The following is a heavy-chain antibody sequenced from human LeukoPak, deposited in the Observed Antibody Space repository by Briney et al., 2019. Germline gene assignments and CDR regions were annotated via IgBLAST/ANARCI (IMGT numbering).Heavy chain of an antibody. D-gene: IGHD4-17*01. CDR2: IRYDGSNK. J-gene: IGHJ6*03. V-gene: IGHV3-30*02. Sequence: PGGSLRLSCAASGFTFSSYGMHWVRQAPGKGLEWVAFIRYDGSNKYYADSVKGRFTISRDNSKNTLYLQMNSLRAEDTAVYYCAKDSDDGDYPYYVDVWGKGTTVTISS. CDR1: GFTFSSYG. CDR3: AKDSDDGDYPYYVDV.